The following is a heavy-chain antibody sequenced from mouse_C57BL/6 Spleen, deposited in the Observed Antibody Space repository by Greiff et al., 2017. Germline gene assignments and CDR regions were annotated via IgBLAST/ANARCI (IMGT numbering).Heavy chain of an antibody. D-gene: IGHD3-3*01. CDR2: ISNGGGST. J-gene: IGHJ2*01. CDR3: ARQGTYYFDY. V-gene: IGHV5-12*01. Sequence: EVHLVESGGGLVQPGGSLKLSCAASGFTFSDYYMYWVRQTPEKRLEWVAYISNGGGSTYYPDTVKGRFTISRDNAKNTLYLQMSRLKSEDTAMYYCARQGTYYFDYWGQGTTLTVSS. CDR1: GFTFSDYY.